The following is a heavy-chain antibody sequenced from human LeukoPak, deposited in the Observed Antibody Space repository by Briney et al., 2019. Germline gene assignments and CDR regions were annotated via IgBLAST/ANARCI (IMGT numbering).Heavy chain of an antibody. CDR1: GFTFSNFA. D-gene: IGHD3-22*01. CDR3: AKFFYYDSSGSPG. CDR2: ISRRSDYT. J-gene: IGHJ4*02. V-gene: IGHV3-23*01. Sequence: GGSLRLSCVASGFTFSNFAMSWVRQSPGKGLEWVSSISRRSDYTYYADSVKGRFTISRDNSKNTLYLQMNALRAEDTAVYYCAKFFYYDSSGSPGWGQGTLVTVSS.